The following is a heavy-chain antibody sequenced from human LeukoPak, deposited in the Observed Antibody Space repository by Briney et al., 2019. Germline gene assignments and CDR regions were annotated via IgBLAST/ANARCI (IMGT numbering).Heavy chain of an antibody. CDR2: IYYSGST. Sequence: SSQTLSLTCTVSGGSISSGDYSWSWIRQPPGKGLEWIGYIYYSGSTYYNPSLKSRVTISVDTSKNQFSLKLSSVTAADTAVYYCLSRWTDHAFDIWGQGTMVTVSS. CDR3: LSRWTDHAFDI. J-gene: IGHJ3*02. V-gene: IGHV4-30-4*08. CDR1: GGSISSGDYS. D-gene: IGHD2-15*01.